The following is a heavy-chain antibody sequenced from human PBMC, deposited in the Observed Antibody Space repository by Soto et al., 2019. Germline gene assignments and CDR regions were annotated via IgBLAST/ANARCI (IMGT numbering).Heavy chain of an antibody. CDR1: GFTFSDTG. CDR2: ISHNGGSK. Sequence: QVQLVESGGGVVQPGRSLRLSCVGSGFTFSDTGMHWVRQAPGKGLEWVAMISHNGGSKQYKDSERGRFTISRDNSENTVYLLMDSPRAEDTAVYFCAKDLYSSGWYNYFDPWGQGTPVTVSS. CDR3: AKDLYSSGWYNYFDP. D-gene: IGHD6-19*01. J-gene: IGHJ5*02. V-gene: IGHV3-30*18.